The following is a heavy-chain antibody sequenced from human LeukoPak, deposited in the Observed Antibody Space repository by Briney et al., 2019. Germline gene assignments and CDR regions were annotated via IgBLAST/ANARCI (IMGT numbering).Heavy chain of an antibody. Sequence: SQTLSLTCTVSGGSISSGSYYWSWIRQPAGKGLEWIGRIYTSGSTNYNPSLKSRVTILVDTSKNQFSLKLSSVTAADTAVYYCARERLYGGNSRFDYWGQGTLVTVSS. D-gene: IGHD4-23*01. CDR2: IYTSGST. J-gene: IGHJ4*02. CDR3: ARERLYGGNSRFDY. V-gene: IGHV4-61*02. CDR1: GGSISSGSYY.